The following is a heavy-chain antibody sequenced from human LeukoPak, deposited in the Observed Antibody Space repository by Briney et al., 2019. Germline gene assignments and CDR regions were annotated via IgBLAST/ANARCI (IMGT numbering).Heavy chain of an antibody. Sequence: GGSLRLSCAASGFTFRIFGLNWVRQAPGKGPEWVSYIDARSGITYYADSVKGRFTISRDNSKNTLYLQMNSLRAEDTAVYYCASGTGAHLDYWGQGTLVTVSS. CDR3: ASGTGAHLDY. V-gene: IGHV3-48*01. CDR1: GFTFRIFG. D-gene: IGHD2-8*02. J-gene: IGHJ4*02. CDR2: IDARSGIT.